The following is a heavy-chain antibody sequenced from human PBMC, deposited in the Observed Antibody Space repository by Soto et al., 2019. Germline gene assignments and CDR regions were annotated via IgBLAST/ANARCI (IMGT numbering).Heavy chain of an antibody. Sequence: PSETLSLTCTVPGASVSSGGYYWSWIRQHPEKGLEWIGYIYNSGLISYNPSLKSRIVVSRDTSRNQLSLKVTSVTAADTAVYFCARSRRGAVATFDLWGQGTPVTVSS. D-gene: IGHD2-15*01. J-gene: IGHJ4*02. CDR3: ARSRRGAVATFDL. CDR1: GASVSSGGYY. CDR2: IYNSGLI. V-gene: IGHV4-31*03.